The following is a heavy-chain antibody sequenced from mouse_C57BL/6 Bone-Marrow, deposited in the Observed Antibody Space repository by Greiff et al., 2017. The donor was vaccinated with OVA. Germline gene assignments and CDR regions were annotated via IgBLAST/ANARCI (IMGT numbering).Heavy chain of an antibody. Sequence: VQLQQSVAELVRPGASVKLSCTASGFNIKNTYMHWVKQRPEQGLEWIGRIDPANGNTKYAPKFQGKATITADTSSNTAYLQLSSLTSEDTAIYYCARSRDYYGSSYWTWFAYWGQGTLVTVSA. CDR3: ARSRDYYGSSYWTWFAY. V-gene: IGHV14-3*01. D-gene: IGHD1-1*01. J-gene: IGHJ3*01. CDR2: IDPANGNT. CDR1: GFNIKNTY.